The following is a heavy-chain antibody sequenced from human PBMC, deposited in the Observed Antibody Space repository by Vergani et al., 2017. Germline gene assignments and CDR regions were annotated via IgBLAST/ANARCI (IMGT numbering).Heavy chain of an antibody. Sequence: QVQLQASGPGRVKPSQTLSLTCTMSGGSISAGYYFWSWIRQPAGKGLEWLGHISASGTASHSHSLKTQVSMSVDTSKNQFSLTVTSVTAAETAIYFCARRSVGYYSGGKVHPLRTAFDVWGHGTVVTVSS. J-gene: IGHJ3*01. CDR2: ISASGTA. D-gene: IGHD2-15*01. V-gene: IGHV4-61*02. CDR3: ARRSVGYYSGGKVHPLRTAFDV. CDR1: GGSISAGYYF.